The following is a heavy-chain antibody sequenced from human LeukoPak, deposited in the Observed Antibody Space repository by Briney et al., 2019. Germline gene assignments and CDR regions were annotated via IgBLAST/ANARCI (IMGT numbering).Heavy chain of an antibody. D-gene: IGHD1-26*01. CDR2: IIPIVGIA. CDR3: ARTIVGALYDAFDI. CDR1: GGTFTSYA. V-gene: IGHV1-69*04. Sequence: SVKVSCKASGGTFTSYAISWVRQAPGQGLEWMGRIIPIVGIANYAKKFKGRVAITADKYTSTAYMELSSLRSEDTAVYYCARTIVGALYDAFDIWGQGTMVTVSS. J-gene: IGHJ3*02.